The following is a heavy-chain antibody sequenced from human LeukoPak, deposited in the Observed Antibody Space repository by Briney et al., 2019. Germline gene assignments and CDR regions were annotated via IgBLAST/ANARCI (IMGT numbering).Heavy chain of an antibody. CDR2: INHSGST. CDR1: GGSFSGYY. V-gene: IGHV4-34*01. Sequence: SETLSLTCAVYGGSFSGYYWSWIRQPPGKGLEWIGEINHSGSTNYNPSLKSRVTISVDTSKNQLSLKLSSVTAADTAVYYCARGRQTRYFDWLLSHKNYYYYYMDVWGKGTTVTVSS. D-gene: IGHD3-9*01. CDR3: ARGRQTRYFDWLLSHKNYYYYYMDV. J-gene: IGHJ6*03.